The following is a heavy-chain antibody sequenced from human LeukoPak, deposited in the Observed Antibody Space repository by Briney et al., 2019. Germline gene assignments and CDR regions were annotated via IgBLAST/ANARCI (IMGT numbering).Heavy chain of an antibody. J-gene: IGHJ5*02. CDR3: AAHRRRYWFDA. CDR1: GGTFSSYA. V-gene: IGHV1-69*06. CDR2: IIPIFGTA. D-gene: IGHD1-14*01. Sequence: ASVNVSCKASGGTFSSYAISWVRQAPGQGLEWMGGIIPIFGTANYAQKFQGRVTITADKSTSTAYMELSSLRSEDTAVYYCAAHRRRYWFDAWGQGTLVTVSS.